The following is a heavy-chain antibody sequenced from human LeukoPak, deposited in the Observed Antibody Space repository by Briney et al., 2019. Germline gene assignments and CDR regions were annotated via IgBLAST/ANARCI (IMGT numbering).Heavy chain of an antibody. J-gene: IGHJ4*02. Sequence: SETLSLTCTVYGGSFSGYYWSWIRQPPGKGLEWIGEINHSGSTNYNPSLKSRVTISVDTSKNQFSLKLSSVTAADTAVYYCVRVRTHTSDCDDYWGQGTLVTVSS. CDR3: VRVRTHTSDCDDY. D-gene: IGHD2-21*02. V-gene: IGHV4-34*01. CDR1: GGSFSGYY. CDR2: INHSGST.